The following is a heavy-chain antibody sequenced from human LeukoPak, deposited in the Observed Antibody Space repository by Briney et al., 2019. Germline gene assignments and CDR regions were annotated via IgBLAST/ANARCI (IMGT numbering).Heavy chain of an antibody. Sequence: GGSLRLSCAASGFTFSNYLMHWVRQAPGKGLVWVSRISSDGRTTSYADSVKGRFTISRDNAKNTLYLQMNSLRAEDSAVYYCARDGDGIQNWGQGTLATVSS. J-gene: IGHJ1*01. CDR2: ISSDGRTT. CDR3: ARDGDGIQN. V-gene: IGHV3-74*01. CDR1: GFTFSNYL. D-gene: IGHD5-24*01.